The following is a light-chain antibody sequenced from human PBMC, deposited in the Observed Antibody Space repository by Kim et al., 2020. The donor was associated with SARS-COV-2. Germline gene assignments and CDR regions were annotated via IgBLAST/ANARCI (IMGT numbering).Light chain of an antibody. CDR2: LGS. J-gene: IGKJ1*01. Sequence: DIVMTQSPLSLPVSPGEPASISCRSSESLLHSNGYNYLDWYLQKPGQSPQLLIYLGSNLASGVPDRFSGSGSGTDFTLKISRVEAEDVGVYYCMQALHTRTFGQGTKVDIK. CDR3: MQALHTRT. V-gene: IGKV2-28*01. CDR1: ESLLHSNGYNY.